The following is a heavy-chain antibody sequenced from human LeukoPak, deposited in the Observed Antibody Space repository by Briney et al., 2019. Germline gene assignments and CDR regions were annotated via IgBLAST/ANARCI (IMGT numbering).Heavy chain of an antibody. J-gene: IGHJ3*02. CDR2: IYCRGKT. CDR3: ARREVDTAIYAFDI. V-gene: IGHV4-59*08. Sequence: KPSETLSLTSTVSGGSISTYYWSWVRPPPGKGLGWNGPIYCRGKTNYNPSLRGRITISVDTSKNQFSLKLISATAAATAVYYCARREVDTAIYAFDIWSQGTMVTVSS. CDR1: GGSISTYY. D-gene: IGHD5-18*01.